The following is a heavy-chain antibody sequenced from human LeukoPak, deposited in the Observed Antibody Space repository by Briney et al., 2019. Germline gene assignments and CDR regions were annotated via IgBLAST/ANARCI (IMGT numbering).Heavy chain of an antibody. V-gene: IGHV1-18*01. J-gene: IGHJ6*03. CDR1: GYTFTSYG. CDR2: ISAYNGNT. CDR3: ARVGSSSSRPLYYYYYMDV. D-gene: IGHD6-6*01. Sequence: ASVKVSCKASGYTFTSYGISWVRQAPGQGLEWMGWISAYNGNTNYAQKLQGRVTMTTDTSTSTAYMELRSLRSDDTAVYYCARVGSSSSRPLYYYYYMDVWGKGTTVTVFS.